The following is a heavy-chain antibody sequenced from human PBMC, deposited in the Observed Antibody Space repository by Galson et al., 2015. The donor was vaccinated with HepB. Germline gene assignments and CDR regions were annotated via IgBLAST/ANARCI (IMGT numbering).Heavy chain of an antibody. CDR3: ARFQRLSFDY. CDR2: IQKDGDEK. Sequence: SLRLSCAASGFSFSSSRMSWVRQAPGKGLEWVATIQKDGDEKYYVDSVKGRFTISRDNAKNSLYLQMNSLRAEDTAVYYCARFQRLSFDYWGQGTLVTVSS. CDR1: GFSFSSSR. D-gene: IGHD2-21*01. V-gene: IGHV3-7*01. J-gene: IGHJ4*02.